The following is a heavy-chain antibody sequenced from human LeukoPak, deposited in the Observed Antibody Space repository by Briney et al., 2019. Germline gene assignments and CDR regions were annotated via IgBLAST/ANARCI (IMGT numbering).Heavy chain of an antibody. CDR3: ARVRWVATFDV. D-gene: IGHD5-12*01. V-gene: IGHV4-59*08. CDR2: IYYSGST. CDR1: GGSISSYY. J-gene: IGHJ6*04. Sequence: SETLSLTCTVSGGSISSYYWSWIRQPPGKGLEWIGYIYYSGSTNYNPSLKSRVTISVDTSKNQFSLKLSSVTAADTAVYYCARVRWVATFDVWGKGTTVTVSS.